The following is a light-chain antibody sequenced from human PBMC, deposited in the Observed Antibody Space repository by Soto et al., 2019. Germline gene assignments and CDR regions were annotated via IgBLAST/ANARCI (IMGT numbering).Light chain of an antibody. CDR1: QTVRNN. CDR2: DAS. V-gene: IGKV3D-15*01. CDR3: QQYNNWPPT. J-gene: IGKJ1*01. Sequence: EFVLTQSPGTLSLSPGERATLSCRASQTVRNNYLAWYQQKPGQAPRLLIYDASNRATGIPARFSGSGSGTEFTLTISSLQSEDFAVYYCQQYNNWPPTFGQGTKVDI.